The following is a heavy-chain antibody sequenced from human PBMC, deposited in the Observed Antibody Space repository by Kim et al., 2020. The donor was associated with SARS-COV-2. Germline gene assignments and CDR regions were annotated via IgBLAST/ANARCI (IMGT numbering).Heavy chain of an antibody. V-gene: IGHV1-2*02. D-gene: IGHD3-16*01. J-gene: IGHJ6*02. CDR2: INPNSGGT. CDR3: ARDGGDYYYYYYGMDV. CDR1: GYTFTGYY. Sequence: ASVKVSCKASGYTFTGYYMHWVRQAPGQGLEWMGWINPNSGGTNYAQKFQGRVTMTRDTSISTAYMELSRLRSDDTAVYYCARDGGDYYYYYYGMDVWGQGTTVTVSS.